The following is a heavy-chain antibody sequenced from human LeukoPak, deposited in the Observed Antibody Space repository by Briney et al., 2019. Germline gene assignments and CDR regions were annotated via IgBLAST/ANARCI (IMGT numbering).Heavy chain of an antibody. Sequence: GGSLRLSCAASGFTFSSYWMSWVRQAPGKGLEWVANIKQDGSEKYYVDSVKGRFTISRDNAKNSLYLQMNSLRAEDTAVYYCARPLYHDFWSGYSLWGQGTLVTVSS. CDR3: ARPLYHDFWSGYSL. CDR2: IKQDGSEK. V-gene: IGHV3-7*01. J-gene: IGHJ4*02. D-gene: IGHD3-3*01. CDR1: GFTFSSYW.